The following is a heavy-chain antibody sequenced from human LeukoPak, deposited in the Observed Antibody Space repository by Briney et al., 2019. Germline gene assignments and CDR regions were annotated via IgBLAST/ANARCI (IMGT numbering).Heavy chain of an antibody. Sequence: GESLKISCKGSGYSFTSYWIGWVRQMPGKGLEWMGIIYPGDSDTRYSPSFQGQVTISADKSIRTAYLQWSSLKASDTAMYYCARRAEMATITIDYWGQGTLVTVSS. J-gene: IGHJ4*02. D-gene: IGHD5-24*01. CDR1: GYSFTSYW. CDR2: IYPGDSDT. V-gene: IGHV5-51*01. CDR3: ARRAEMATITIDY.